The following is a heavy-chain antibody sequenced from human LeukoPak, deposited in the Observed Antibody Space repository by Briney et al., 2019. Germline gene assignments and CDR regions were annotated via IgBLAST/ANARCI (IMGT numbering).Heavy chain of an antibody. Sequence: GGSLRLSCAASGFTFSSYWMTWVRQAPGKGLEWLANIKEDGSEKFYVDSVKGRFTISRANSKNSLYLQINSLRAEDTAVYYCARGLDYDYVWGSYPYAFDIWGQGTMVTVSS. CDR1: GFTFSSYW. V-gene: IGHV3-7*01. CDR3: ARGLDYDYVWGSYPYAFDI. J-gene: IGHJ3*02. CDR2: IKEDGSEK. D-gene: IGHD3-16*01.